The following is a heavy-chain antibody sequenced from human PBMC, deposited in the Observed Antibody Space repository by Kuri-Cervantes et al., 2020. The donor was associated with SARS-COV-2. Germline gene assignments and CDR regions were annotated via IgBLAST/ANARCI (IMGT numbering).Heavy chain of an antibody. V-gene: IGHV3-11*01. CDR1: GFTFSDYY. CDR2: ISSSGSTI. CDR3: ARVMKQLGRNYYYYYYMDV. J-gene: IGHJ6*03. D-gene: IGHD6-6*01. Sequence: GGSLRLSCAASGFTFSDYYMSWIRQAPGKGLEWVSYISSSGSTIYYADSVKGRFTISRDNAKNSLYLQMNSLRAEDTAVYYCARVMKQLGRNYYYYYYMDVWGKGTTVTVSS.